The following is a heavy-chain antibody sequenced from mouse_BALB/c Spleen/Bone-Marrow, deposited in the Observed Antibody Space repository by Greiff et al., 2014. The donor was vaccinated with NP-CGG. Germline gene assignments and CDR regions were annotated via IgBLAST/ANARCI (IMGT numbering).Heavy chain of an antibody. CDR1: GYSLTGYT. D-gene: IGHD3-2*01. J-gene: IGHJ4*01. Sequence: EVQLQQSGPELVKPGASMKISCKASGYSLTGYTMNWVKQSHGKNLEWIGLINPYNGGTSYNQKFKGKATLTVDKSSSTAYMELLSLTSEDSAVYYCARGQLGLKYYAMDYWGQGTSVTVSS. V-gene: IGHV1-18*01. CDR3: ARGQLGLKYYAMDY. CDR2: INPYNGGT.